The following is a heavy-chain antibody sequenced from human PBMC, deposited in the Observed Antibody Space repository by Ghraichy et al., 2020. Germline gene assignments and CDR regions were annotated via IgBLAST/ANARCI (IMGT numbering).Heavy chain of an antibody. CDR1: GFTFSEHY. CDR3: AKLGYCVTTTCRGLGN. CDR2: SRNKANSYTT. V-gene: IGHV3-72*01. D-gene: IGHD2-2*01. J-gene: IGHJ4*02. Sequence: GGSLRLSCAASGFTFSEHYMDWVRQAPGKGLEWVGRSRNKANSYTTEYAASVKGRFTISRDDSTNSLYLQMNSLKTEDTAVYYCAKLGYCVTTTCRGLGNWVQGALVTVSS.